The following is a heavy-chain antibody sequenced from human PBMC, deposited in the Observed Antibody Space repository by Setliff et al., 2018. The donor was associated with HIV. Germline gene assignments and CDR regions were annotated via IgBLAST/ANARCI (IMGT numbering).Heavy chain of an antibody. V-gene: IGHV1-18*01. D-gene: IGHD3-22*01. CDR3: ARFPNPSQIVVVMPPDY. CDR2: ISAYNGNK. CDR1: GYSFTSYG. J-gene: IGHJ4*02. Sequence: GASVKVSCKASGYSFTSYGISWVRQAPGQGLEWMGWISAYNGNKNYAQKIQDRLTMTTDTSTSTAYMELRSLRSDDTAVYYCARFPNPSQIVVVMPPDYWGQGTLDTVSS.